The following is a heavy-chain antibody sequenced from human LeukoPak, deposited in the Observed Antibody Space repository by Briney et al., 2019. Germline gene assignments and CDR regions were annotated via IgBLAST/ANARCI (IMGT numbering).Heavy chain of an antibody. J-gene: IGHJ4*02. CDR3: ARDQFGSGLSD. CDR1: GFTFSSYA. CDR2: ISGSGGST. Sequence: GGSLRLSCAASGFTFSSYAMSWVRQAPGKGLEWVSAISGSGGSTYYADSVKGRFTISRDNAKNSLYLQMNSLRAEDTAVYYCARDQFGSGLSDWGQGTLVTVSS. V-gene: IGHV3-23*01. D-gene: IGHD6-25*01.